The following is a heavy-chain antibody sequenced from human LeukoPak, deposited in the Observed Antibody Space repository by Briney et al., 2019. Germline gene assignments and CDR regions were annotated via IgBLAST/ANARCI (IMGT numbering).Heavy chain of an antibody. CDR2: IYTGGST. CDR1: GGSISSYY. Sequence: PSETLSLTCTVSGGSISSYYWSWIRQPAGKGLEWIGRIYTGGSTNYNPSLKSRVTMSVDTSKNQFSLKLSSVTAADTAVYYCARDAGEAYGSGSYYNVQPSYYYYYYMDVWGKGTTVTISS. V-gene: IGHV4-4*07. D-gene: IGHD3-10*01. J-gene: IGHJ6*03. CDR3: ARDAGEAYGSGSYYNVQPSYYYYYYMDV.